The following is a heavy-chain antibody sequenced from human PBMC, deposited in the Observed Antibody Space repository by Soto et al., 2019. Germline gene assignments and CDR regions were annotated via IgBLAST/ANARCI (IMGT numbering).Heavy chain of an antibody. CDR3: ARILLLPEFGSDY. CDR1: GFTVSSNY. CDR2: IYSGGST. Sequence: GGSLRLSCAASGFTVSSNYMSWVRQAPGKGLEWVSVIYSGGSTYYADSVKGRFTISRGNSKNTLYLQMNSLRAEDTAVYYCARILLLPEFGSDYWGQGTLVTVSS. J-gene: IGHJ4*02. D-gene: IGHD3-10*01. V-gene: IGHV3-53*01.